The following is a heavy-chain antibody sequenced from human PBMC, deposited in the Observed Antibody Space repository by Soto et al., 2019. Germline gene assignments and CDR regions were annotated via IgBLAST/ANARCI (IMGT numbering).Heavy chain of an antibody. CDR1: GFTFSSYG. J-gene: IGHJ4*02. D-gene: IGHD3-22*01. CDR2: ISYDGSNK. CDR3: AKDLEVTMIVVVITLLDD. Sequence: PGGSLRLSCAASGFTFSSYGMHWVRQAPGKGLEWVAVISYDGSNKYYADSVKGRFTISRDNSKNTLYLQMNSLRAEDTAVYYCAKDLEVTMIVVVITLLDDWGQGTLVIVSS. V-gene: IGHV3-30*18.